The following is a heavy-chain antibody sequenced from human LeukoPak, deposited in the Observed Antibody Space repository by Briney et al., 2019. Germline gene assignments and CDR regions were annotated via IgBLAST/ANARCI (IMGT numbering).Heavy chain of an antibody. Sequence: PGGSLRLSCAASGFTFSSYWMSWVRQAPGTGLERVANIKQDGSERYYVDSVKGRFTISRDDAKNTLYLQMNSLRAEDNAVYYCARNKEYEYYMDVWGKGTTVTISS. CDR2: IKQDGSER. V-gene: IGHV3-7*01. CDR3: ARNKEYEYYMDV. D-gene: IGHD6-6*01. CDR1: GFTFSSYW. J-gene: IGHJ6*03.